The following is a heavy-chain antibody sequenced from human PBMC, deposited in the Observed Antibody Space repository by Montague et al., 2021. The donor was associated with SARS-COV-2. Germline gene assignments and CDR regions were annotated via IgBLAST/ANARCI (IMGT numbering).Heavy chain of an antibody. Sequence: SETLSLTCAGYGGSFHILSWGRIRQSTGKGLERIGEVDQGGKKKYNPSLKSRVTISVDTSKNQFSLNLTSVTAADAAMYYCARGTRVVGVTPGFRWWGQGTQVAVSS. CDR3: ARGTRVVGVTPGFRW. V-gene: IGHV4-34*01. J-gene: IGHJ4*02. CDR2: VDQGGKK. CDR1: GGSFHILS. D-gene: IGHD1-26*01.